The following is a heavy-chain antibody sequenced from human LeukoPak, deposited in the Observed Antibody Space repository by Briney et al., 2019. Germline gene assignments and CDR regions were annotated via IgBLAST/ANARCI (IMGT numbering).Heavy chain of an antibody. Sequence: GGSLRLSCAASGFNFSYNWMSWVRQAPGKGLEWVANIKPDGSEQYYVDSVKGRFTISRDNAKNSLYLQVNSLRAEDTAVYYCARVSGYDCFDYWGQGTLVTVSS. J-gene: IGHJ4*02. CDR1: GFNFSYNW. D-gene: IGHD5-12*01. V-gene: IGHV3-7*02. CDR2: IKPDGSEQ. CDR3: ARVSGYDCFDY.